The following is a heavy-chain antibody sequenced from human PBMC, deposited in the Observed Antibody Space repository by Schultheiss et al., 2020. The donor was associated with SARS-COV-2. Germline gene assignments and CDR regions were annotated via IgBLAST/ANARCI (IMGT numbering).Heavy chain of an antibody. CDR1: GGTFSSYA. J-gene: IGHJ6*02. Sequence: ASVKVSCKASGGTFSSYAISWVRQAPGQGLEWMGWISAYNGNTNYAQKLQGRVTITADKSTSTAYMELRSLRSDDTAVYYCARDPHPALDFWSGYYTGLSHLEPNYYYYGMDVWGQGTTVTVSS. CDR3: ARDPHPALDFWSGYYTGLSHLEPNYYYYGMDV. D-gene: IGHD3-3*01. V-gene: IGHV1-18*01. CDR2: ISAYNGNT.